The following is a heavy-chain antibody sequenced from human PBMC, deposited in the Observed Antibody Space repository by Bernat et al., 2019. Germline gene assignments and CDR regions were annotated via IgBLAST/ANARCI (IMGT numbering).Heavy chain of an antibody. CDR3: TTVPQIVVVPAGGYYYYYMDV. CDR1: GFTFSSYS. J-gene: IGHJ6*03. V-gene: IGHV3-21*01. D-gene: IGHD2-2*01. Sequence: EVQLVESGGGLVKPGGSLRLSCAASGFTFSSYSMNWVRQAPGKGLEWVSSISSSSSYIYYADSVKGRFTISRDNAKNSLYLQMNSLRAEDTAVYYCTTVPQIVVVPAGGYYYYYMDVWGKGTTVTVYS. CDR2: ISSSSSYI.